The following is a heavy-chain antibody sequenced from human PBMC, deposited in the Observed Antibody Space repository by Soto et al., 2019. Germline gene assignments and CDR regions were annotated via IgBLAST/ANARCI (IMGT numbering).Heavy chain of an antibody. CDR3: AKDLILRRELRGFAAFDI. Sequence: GGSLRLSCAASGFTFDDYAMHWVRQAPGKGLEWVSGISWNSGSIGYADSVKGRFTISRDNAKNSLYLQMNSLRAEDTALYYCAKDLILRRELRGFAAFDIWGQGTMVTVSS. D-gene: IGHD1-26*01. V-gene: IGHV3-9*01. J-gene: IGHJ3*02. CDR2: ISWNSGSI. CDR1: GFTFDDYA.